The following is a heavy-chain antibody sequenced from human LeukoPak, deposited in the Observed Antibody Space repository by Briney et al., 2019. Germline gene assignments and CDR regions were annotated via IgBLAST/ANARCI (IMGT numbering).Heavy chain of an antibody. CDR2: ISAYNSNA. CDR1: HYTVTSYG. D-gene: IGHD3-9*01. J-gene: IGHJ4*02. V-gene: IGHV1-18*04. CDR3: ARSDYDILTGYFDY. Sequence: GAPVKFSGKASHYTVTSYGVSWVPQAPGPGLERMGWISAYNSNANYAQKLQGRVTMTTDTSTSPAYMELRSLRSDDTAVYYCARSDYDILTGYFDYGGQGTLVTVS.